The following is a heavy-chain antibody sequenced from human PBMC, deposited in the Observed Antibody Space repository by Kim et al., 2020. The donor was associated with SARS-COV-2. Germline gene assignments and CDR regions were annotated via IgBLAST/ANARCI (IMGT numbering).Heavy chain of an antibody. Sequence: DSYTNYSPSFQGNVTISADKSISTAYLQWSSLKASDTAMYYCARRDYGDYWGQGTLVTVSS. D-gene: IGHD4-17*01. J-gene: IGHJ4*02. V-gene: IGHV5-10-1*01. CDR2: DSYT. CDR3: ARRDYGDY.